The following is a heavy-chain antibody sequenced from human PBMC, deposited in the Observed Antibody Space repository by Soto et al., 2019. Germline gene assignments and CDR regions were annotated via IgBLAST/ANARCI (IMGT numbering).Heavy chain of an antibody. CDR2: ISAYNGNT. V-gene: IGHV1-18*01. CDR1: GYTFTSYA. CDR3: ARDATPEDD. J-gene: IGHJ4*02. Sequence: SVKVSFNASGYTFTSYAISWVRQAPAKGLEWMGWISAYNGNTNYAQKLQGRVTMTTDTSTSTAYMEMRSLRSDDTAVYYCARDATPEDDLGKGTLVTVSS.